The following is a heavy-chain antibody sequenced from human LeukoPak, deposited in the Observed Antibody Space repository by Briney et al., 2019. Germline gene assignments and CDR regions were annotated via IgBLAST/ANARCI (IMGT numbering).Heavy chain of an antibody. CDR1: GFTFSSYA. CDR2: ISYDGSNK. J-gene: IGHJ4*02. D-gene: IGHD1/OR15-1a*01. V-gene: IGHV3-30*04. Sequence: PGRSLRLSCAASGFTFSSYAMHWVRQAPGKGLEWVAVISYDGSNKYYADSVKGRFTISRDNSKNTLYLQMNSLRAEDTAVYYCASSQQTLDYWGQGTLVTVSS. CDR3: ASSQQTLDY.